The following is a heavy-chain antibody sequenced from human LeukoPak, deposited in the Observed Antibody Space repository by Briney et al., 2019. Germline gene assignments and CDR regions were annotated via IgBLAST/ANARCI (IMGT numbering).Heavy chain of an antibody. CDR2: INHSGST. Sequence: SETLSLTCAVYGGSFSGYYWSWIRQPPGKGLEWIGEINHSGSTNYNPSLKSRVTISVDTSKNQFSLKLSSVTAADTAVYYCARRETYYYDSSASDWYFDLWGRGTLVTVSS. CDR3: ARRETYYYDSSASDWYFDL. D-gene: IGHD3-22*01. V-gene: IGHV4-34*01. CDR1: GGSFSGYY. J-gene: IGHJ2*01.